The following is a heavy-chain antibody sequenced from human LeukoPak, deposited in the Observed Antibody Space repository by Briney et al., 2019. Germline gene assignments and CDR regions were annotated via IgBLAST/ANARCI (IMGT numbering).Heavy chain of an antibody. CDR1: GYTFTGYY. CDR2: INPNSGGT. Sequence: ASVKVSCKASGYTFTGYYMHWVRPAPGPGLEWVGWINPNSGGTNYAQKFQGRVTMTRDTSISTAYMELSRLRSDDTAVYYCARAPYRYGDDYWGQGTLVTVSS. J-gene: IGHJ4*02. V-gene: IGHV1-2*02. CDR3: ARAPYRYGDDY. D-gene: IGHD2-2*01.